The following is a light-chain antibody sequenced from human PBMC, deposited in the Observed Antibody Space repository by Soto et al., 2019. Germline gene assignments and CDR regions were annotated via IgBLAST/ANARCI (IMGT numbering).Light chain of an antibody. CDR2: RNN. Sequence: QSVLTQPPSASGTPGQRVTISCSGSSSNIGSNYVYWYQQLPGTAPKLLIYRNNQRPSGVPDRFSGSKSGTSASLAISGLRSEDEADYHCAAWDDSLSGYAVFGGGTKLTVL. V-gene: IGLV1-47*01. J-gene: IGLJ7*01. CDR3: AAWDDSLSGYAV. CDR1: SSNIGSNY.